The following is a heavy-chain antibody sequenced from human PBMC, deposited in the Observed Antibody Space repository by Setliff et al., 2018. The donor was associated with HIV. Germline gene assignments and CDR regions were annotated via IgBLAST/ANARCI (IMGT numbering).Heavy chain of an antibody. Sequence: GASVKVSCKASGGIVSINWVRQAPGQRLEWMGGIIPILGIPNYAQKFQGRVTITADKSTTTVYMELSSLGSEDTAVYYCARGQTTNNIKAEAFDIWGQGTLVTVSS. D-gene: IGHD1-20*01. CDR2: IIPILGIP. V-gene: IGHV1-69*10. CDR3: ARGQTTNNIKAEAFDI. CDR1: GGIVS. J-gene: IGHJ3*02.